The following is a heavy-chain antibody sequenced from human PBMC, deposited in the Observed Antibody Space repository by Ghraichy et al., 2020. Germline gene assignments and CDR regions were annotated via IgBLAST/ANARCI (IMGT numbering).Heavy chain of an antibody. D-gene: IGHD3-3*01. CDR3: ARSSGSDLEWFRHANDY. CDR2: ISSSSSYI. CDR1: GFTFSSYS. V-gene: IGHV3-21*01. J-gene: IGHJ4*02. Sequence: LSLTCAASGFTFSSYSMNWVRQAPGKGLEWVSSISSSSSYIYYADSVKGRFTISRDNAKNSLYLQMNSLRAEDTAVYYCARSSGSDLEWFRHANDYWGQGPLVTVSS.